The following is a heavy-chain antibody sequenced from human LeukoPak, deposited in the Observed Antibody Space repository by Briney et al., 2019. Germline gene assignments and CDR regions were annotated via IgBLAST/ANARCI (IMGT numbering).Heavy chain of an antibody. CDR3: AKVSDSSGYSVFDY. V-gene: IGHV3-23*01. Sequence: PGGSLRLSCAASGFTFSSYGMSWVRQAPGKGLEWVSAISGSGGSTYYADSVKGRFTISRDNSKNTLYLQVNSLRAEDTAVYYCAKVSDSSGYSVFDYWGQGTLVTVSS. D-gene: IGHD3-22*01. CDR1: GFTFSSYG. CDR2: ISGSGGST. J-gene: IGHJ4*02.